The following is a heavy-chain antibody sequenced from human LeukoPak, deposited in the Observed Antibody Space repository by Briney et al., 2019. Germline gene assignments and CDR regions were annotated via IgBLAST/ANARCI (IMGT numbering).Heavy chain of an antibody. Sequence: SETLSLTCTVSGGSISSYYWSWIRQPAGKGLEWIGRIYTSGSTDYNPSLKSRVTISKDTSKNEFSLKLSSVTAADTAVYYCARDSPPAHCSGGSCYFDYWGQGTLVTVSS. J-gene: IGHJ4*02. V-gene: IGHV4-4*07. CDR2: IYTSGST. CDR3: ARDSPPAHCSGGSCYFDY. CDR1: GGSISSYY. D-gene: IGHD2-15*01.